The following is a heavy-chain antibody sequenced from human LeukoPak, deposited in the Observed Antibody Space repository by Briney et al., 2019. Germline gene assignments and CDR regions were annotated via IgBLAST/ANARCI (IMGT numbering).Heavy chain of an antibody. Sequence: GGSLRLSCAASGFTFSSYSMNWVRQAPGKGLEWVSSISSSSSYIYYADSVKGRFTISRDNAKNSLYLQMNSLRAEDTAVYYCARDLLLNNWFDPWGQGTLVTVSS. CDR2: ISSSSSYI. J-gene: IGHJ5*02. D-gene: IGHD2-8*02. CDR1: GFTFSSYS. V-gene: IGHV3-21*01. CDR3: ARDLLLNNWFDP.